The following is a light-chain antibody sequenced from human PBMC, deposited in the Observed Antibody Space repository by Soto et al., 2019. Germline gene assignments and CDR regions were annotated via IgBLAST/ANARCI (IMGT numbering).Light chain of an antibody. J-gene: IGKJ3*01. V-gene: IGKV1-12*01. CDR2: ASS. CDR3: QQANSFPIT. Sequence: DIQMTQSPSSVSASVGDRVTITCRASQDILSWLAWYQQKPGEAPRLLIYASSNLQSGVPSSFSGSGSGTDFTLTISSRQPEDFATYYCQQANSFPITFGPGTRLDIK. CDR1: QDILSW.